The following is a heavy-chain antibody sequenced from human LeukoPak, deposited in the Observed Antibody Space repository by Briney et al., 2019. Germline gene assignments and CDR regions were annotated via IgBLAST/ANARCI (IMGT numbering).Heavy chain of an antibody. V-gene: IGHV4-34*01. CDR1: GGSFSGYY. D-gene: IGHD3-16*01. J-gene: IGHJ5*02. CDR2: INHSGST. CDR3: ARRGIWDLQIGNWFDP. Sequence: PSETLSLTCAVYGGSFSGYYWSWIRQPPGKGLEWIGEINHSGSTNYNPSLKSRVTISPDTSKNQYSLRLTSVTAADTAIYYCARRGIWDLQIGNWFDPWGQGILVIVSS.